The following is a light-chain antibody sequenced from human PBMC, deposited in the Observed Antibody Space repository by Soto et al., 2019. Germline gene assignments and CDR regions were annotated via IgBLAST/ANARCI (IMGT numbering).Light chain of an antibody. V-gene: IGLV2-14*03. CDR1: SSDVGGYNY. CDR2: DVT. Sequence: QSALTQPASVSGSPGQSITISCTGTSSDVGGYNYVSWYQQHPGKAPKLMIYDVTNRPSGVSSRFSGSKSGNTASLTISGLQAEDEATYYCSSYTPGSIVFGGGTKLTVL. CDR3: SSYTPGSIV. J-gene: IGLJ2*01.